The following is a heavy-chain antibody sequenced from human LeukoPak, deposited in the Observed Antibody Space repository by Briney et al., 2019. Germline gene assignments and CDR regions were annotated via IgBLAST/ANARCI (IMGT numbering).Heavy chain of an antibody. CDR1: GGAISSYY. J-gene: IGHJ3*02. D-gene: IGHD5-24*01. CDR3: AREAREGHVFDI. CDR2: IYYSGST. Sequence: SETLSLTCSVSGGAISSYYWTWIRQPPGKELEWIGYIYYSGSTNYNPSLKSRVTISVDTSKNQFSPKLRAVTAADTAVYYCAREAREGHVFDIWGQGTMVTVSS. V-gene: IGHV4-59*01.